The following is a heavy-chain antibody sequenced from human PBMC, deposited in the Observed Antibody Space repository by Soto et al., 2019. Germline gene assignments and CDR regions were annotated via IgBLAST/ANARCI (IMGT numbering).Heavy chain of an antibody. CDR3: ARLGTTYYFDY. V-gene: IGHV3-64*01. CDR1: GFTFSSYA. CDR2: INSNGGST. D-gene: IGHD4-17*01. Sequence: EVQLVESGGGLVQPGGSLRLSCAASGFTFSSYAMHWVRQAPGKGLECVSAINSNGGSTYYANSVKGRFTISRDNSKNTLNLQMGSLRAEDMAVYYCARLGTTYYFDYWGQGTLVTVSS. J-gene: IGHJ4*02.